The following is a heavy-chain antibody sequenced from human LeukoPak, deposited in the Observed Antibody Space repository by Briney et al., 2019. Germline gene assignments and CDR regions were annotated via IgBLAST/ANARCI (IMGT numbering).Heavy chain of an antibody. CDR1: GFTLSTNA. J-gene: IGHJ4*02. CDR2: ISGSGAST. Sequence: TGGSLRLSCLTSGFTLSTNAMSWVRQAPGKGLEWISGISGSGASTYHADSVKGRFTISRDDSRNTLYLQMNSLRGDDTAVYYCAKDVGKWESLHFFDYWGQGTLVTVSS. CDR3: AKDVGKWESLHFFDY. V-gene: IGHV3-23*01. D-gene: IGHD1-26*01.